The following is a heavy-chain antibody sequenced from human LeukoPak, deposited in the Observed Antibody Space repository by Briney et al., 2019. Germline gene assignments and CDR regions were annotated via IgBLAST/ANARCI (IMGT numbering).Heavy chain of an antibody. Sequence: GGSLRLSCAASGFDLNTYEMNWVRQAPGKGLEWVAFIRYDGSNKYYADSVKGRFTISRDNSKNTLYPQMNSLRAEDTAVYYCAKDIRYYDSSFYWGQGTLVTVSS. V-gene: IGHV3-30*02. CDR1: GFDLNTYE. D-gene: IGHD3-22*01. CDR2: IRYDGSNK. J-gene: IGHJ4*02. CDR3: AKDIRYYDSSFY.